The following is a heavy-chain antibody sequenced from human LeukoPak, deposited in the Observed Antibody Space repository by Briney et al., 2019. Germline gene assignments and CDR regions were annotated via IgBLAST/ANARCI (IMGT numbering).Heavy chain of an antibody. Sequence: GGSLRLSCAASGFTFSSFAMSWVRQAPGKGPEWVAGISGGVGSTYYADSVKGRFTISRDDSNNTLYLQMNSLRAEDTAIYSYVKYPTIGTLPNWFDPWGQGTLVTVSS. CDR3: VKYPTIGTLPNWFDP. J-gene: IGHJ5*02. V-gene: IGHV3-23*01. CDR2: ISGGVGST. D-gene: IGHD3-3*01. CDR1: GFTFSSFA.